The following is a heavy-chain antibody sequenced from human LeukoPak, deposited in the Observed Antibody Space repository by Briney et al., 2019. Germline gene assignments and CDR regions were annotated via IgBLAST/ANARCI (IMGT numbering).Heavy chain of an antibody. CDR3: ARGGIAAAGSDDGMDV. V-gene: IGHV4-59*01. CDR1: GGSISSYY. D-gene: IGHD6-13*01. J-gene: IGHJ6*02. CDR2: IYYSGST. Sequence: SETLSLTCTVSGGSISSYYWSWIRQPPGKGLEWIGYIYYSGSTNYNPSLKSRVTISVDTSKNQFSLKLSSVTAADTAVYYCARGGIAAAGSDDGMDVWGQGTTVTVSS.